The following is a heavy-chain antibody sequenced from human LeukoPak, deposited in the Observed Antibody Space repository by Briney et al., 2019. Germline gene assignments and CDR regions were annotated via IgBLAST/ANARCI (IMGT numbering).Heavy chain of an antibody. J-gene: IGHJ4*02. Sequence: GGSLRLSCAASGFTFDDYAMHWVRQAPGKGLEWVSGISWNSGSIGYADSVKGRFTISRDNSRNSLYLQMNSLRAEDTAVYYCAREGVVPAAILGYWGQGTLVTVSS. CDR1: GFTFDDYA. D-gene: IGHD2-2*01. CDR3: AREGVVPAAILGY. CDR2: ISWNSGSI. V-gene: IGHV3-9*01.